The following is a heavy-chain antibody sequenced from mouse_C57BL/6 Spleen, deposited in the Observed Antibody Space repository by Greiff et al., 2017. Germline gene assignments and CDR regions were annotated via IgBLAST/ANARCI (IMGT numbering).Heavy chain of an antibody. CDR3: ARPSSFYGSSPFAY. J-gene: IGHJ3*01. V-gene: IGHV1-50*01. D-gene: IGHD1-1*01. CDR2: IDPSDSYT. Sequence: QVQLQQPGAELVKPGASVKLSCKASGYTFTSYWMQWVKQRPGQGLEWIGEIDPSDSYTNYNQKFKGKATLTVDTSSSTAYMQLSSLTSEDSAVYYCARPSSFYGSSPFAYWGQGTLVTVSA. CDR1: GYTFTSYW.